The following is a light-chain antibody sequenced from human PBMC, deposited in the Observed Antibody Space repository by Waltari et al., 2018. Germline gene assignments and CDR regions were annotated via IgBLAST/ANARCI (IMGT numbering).Light chain of an antibody. CDR2: DDS. V-gene: IGLV3-21*03. CDR3: QVWDIISNRVV. CDR1: NIEDES. Sequence: SFVLSQPPSVSVAPGKTATITCVGDNIEDESVHWYQQKPGQAPVLAVYDDSERPSGVPERLSGSKSGNTATLSISRVEVGDEADYYCQVWDIISNRVVFAGGTKLTVL. J-gene: IGLJ2*01.